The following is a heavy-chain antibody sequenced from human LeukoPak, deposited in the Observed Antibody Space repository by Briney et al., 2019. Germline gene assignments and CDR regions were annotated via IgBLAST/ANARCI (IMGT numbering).Heavy chain of an antibody. V-gene: IGHV4-39*01. Sequence: SETLSLTCTVSGGSISSSSYYWGWIRQPPGKGLEWIGSTYYSGSTYYNPSLKSRVTISVDTSKNQFSLKLSSVTAADTAVYYCASSQDTAMVQWGQGTLVTVSS. CDR1: GGSISSSSYY. CDR2: TYYSGST. J-gene: IGHJ4*02. D-gene: IGHD5-18*01. CDR3: ASSQDTAMVQ.